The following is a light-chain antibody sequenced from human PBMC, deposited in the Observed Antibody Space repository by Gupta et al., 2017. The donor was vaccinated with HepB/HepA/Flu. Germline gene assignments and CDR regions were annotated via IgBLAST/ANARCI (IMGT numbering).Light chain of an antibody. V-gene: IGLV2-14*03. CDR1: SSDIGAYNY. CDR2: DVS. J-gene: IGLJ2*01. Sequence: QSALTQPASVSGSPGQSITISCTGTSSDIGAYNYVSWYQLHPGQAPKLMIYDVSDRPSGVSNRFSGSKSGNTASLTISGLQTEDEADYFCSSDTSSTIIVFGGGTKLTVL. CDR3: SSDTSSTIIV.